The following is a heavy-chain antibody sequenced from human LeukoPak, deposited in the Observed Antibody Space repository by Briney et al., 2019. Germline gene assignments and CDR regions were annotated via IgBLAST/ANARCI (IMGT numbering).Heavy chain of an antibody. CDR1: GYTFSNYG. V-gene: IGHV1-18*01. Sequence: VASVKVSCKASGYTFSNYGITWVRQAPGQGLEWMGWIYPNTGDTSYEQKFQGRVTMTIDTSTSTAYMEVRSLRSDDTAVYYCARDRVTSHTDAFDIWGQGTMVTVSS. D-gene: IGHD5-18*01. CDR2: IYPNTGDT. CDR3: ARDRVTSHTDAFDI. J-gene: IGHJ3*02.